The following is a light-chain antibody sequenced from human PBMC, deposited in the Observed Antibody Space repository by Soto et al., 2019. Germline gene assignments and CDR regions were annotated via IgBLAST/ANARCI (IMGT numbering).Light chain of an antibody. CDR1: QDINSW. Sequence: DVQMTQSPSSLSASVGDRVTITCRASQDINSWLAWYQQKPGKAPKSLIYVASSLQTGVPLRFSGSGSGTVFTLTISSLQPEDSATYYGQQYNIYPLTFGGGTKVELK. V-gene: IGKV1D-16*01. CDR2: VAS. J-gene: IGKJ4*01. CDR3: QQYNIYPLT.